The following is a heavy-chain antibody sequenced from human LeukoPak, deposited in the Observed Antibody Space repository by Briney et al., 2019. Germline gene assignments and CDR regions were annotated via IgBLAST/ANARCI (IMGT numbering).Heavy chain of an antibody. J-gene: IGHJ5*02. CDR2: IYYTGFT. Sequence: SQTLSLTCTVSGDPINSGGYYWSWIRQHPGKGLEWIGYIYYTGFTYYNPSLKSRLTIAIDTSKNQFSLKLSSVTAADTAVYYCARDRRGSAWTNWFDPWGRGTLVTVSS. D-gene: IGHD6-25*01. V-gene: IGHV4-31*03. CDR3: ARDRRGSAWTNWFDP. CDR1: GDPINSGGYY.